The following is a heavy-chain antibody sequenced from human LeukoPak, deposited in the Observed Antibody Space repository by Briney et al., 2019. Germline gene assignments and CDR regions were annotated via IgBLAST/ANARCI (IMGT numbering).Heavy chain of an antibody. J-gene: IGHJ4*02. V-gene: IGHV4-59*01. D-gene: IGHD5-24*01. CDR2: IYYSGST. CDR1: GGSISSYY. Sequence: SETLSLTCTVSGGSISSYYWSWIRQPPGKGLEWIGYIYYSGSTNYNPSLKSRVTISVDTSKNQFSLELSSVTAADTAVYYCARGSRDGYNLRELDYWGQGTLVAVSS. CDR3: ARGSRDGYNLRELDY.